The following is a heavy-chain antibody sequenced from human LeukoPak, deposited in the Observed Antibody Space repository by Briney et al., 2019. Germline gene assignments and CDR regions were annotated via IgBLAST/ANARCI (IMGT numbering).Heavy chain of an antibody. CDR1: GYTFTIYY. CDR3: ARNPPYCTSTSCYNDY. D-gene: IGHD2-2*02. J-gene: IGHJ4*02. V-gene: IGHV1-2*02. Sequence: ASVKASCKASGYTFTIYYMHWVRQAPGQGLEWMGWINPNSGGTTYAQRFQGRVTMTRDTSISTAYMELSGLTSDDTAVYYCARNPPYCTSTSCYNDYWGQGTLVTVSS. CDR2: INPNSGGT.